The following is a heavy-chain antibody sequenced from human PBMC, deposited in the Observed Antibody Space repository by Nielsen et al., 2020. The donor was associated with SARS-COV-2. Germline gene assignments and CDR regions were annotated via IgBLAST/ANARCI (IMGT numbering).Heavy chain of an antibody. V-gene: IGHV4-59*13. Sequence: SETLSLTCTVSGGSISSYYWNWIRQPPGKGLEWIGYIYYSGSTNYNPSLKSRVTISVDTSKNQFSLKLSSVTAADTAVYYCARDHSSGWYFDYWGQGTLVTVSS. CDR3: ARDHSSGWYFDY. CDR2: IYYSGST. D-gene: IGHD6-19*01. J-gene: IGHJ4*02. CDR1: GGSISSYY.